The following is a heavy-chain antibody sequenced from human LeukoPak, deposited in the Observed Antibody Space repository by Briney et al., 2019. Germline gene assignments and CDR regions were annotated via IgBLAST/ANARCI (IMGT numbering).Heavy chain of an antibody. V-gene: IGHV3-23*01. CDR2: ISGSGGST. D-gene: IGHD3-10*01. CDR1: GFTFSNFA. J-gene: IGHJ4*02. CDR3: ARDNYYGSGSYTAY. Sequence: GGSLRLSCVASGFTFSNFAMSWVRQAPGKGLKWVSSISGSGGSTYYADSVKGRFPISRDNSKNTLYLQMNDLGADDTAVYYCARDNYYGSGSYTAYWGQGTLVTVSS.